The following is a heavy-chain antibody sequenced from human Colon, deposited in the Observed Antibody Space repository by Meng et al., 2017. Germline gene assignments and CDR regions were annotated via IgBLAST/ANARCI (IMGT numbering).Heavy chain of an antibody. J-gene: IGHJ4*02. D-gene: IGHD3-3*01. CDR1: GYIFTSYA. Sequence: QVELSQSGPEVKKPGASAIVSCKAFGYIFTSYAMHWVRQAPGQKLEWMGWINTGNGNTRYSEKFQDRVSITRDTSATTVYMELSGLRAEDTAVYYCAKDITLFGAATGGFDDWGQGTLVTVSS. CDR3: AKDITLFGAATGGFDD. V-gene: IGHV1-3*04. CDR2: INTGNGNT.